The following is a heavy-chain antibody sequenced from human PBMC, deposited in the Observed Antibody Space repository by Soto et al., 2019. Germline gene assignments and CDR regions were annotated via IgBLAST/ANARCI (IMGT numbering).Heavy chain of an antibody. Sequence: PGGSLRLSCAASGFTFSSYAMSWVRQAPEKGLEWVSTTSGSGGSTYYADSVKGRFTISRDNSKNTVYLQMNSLRGEDTAVYYCAKDGAIAAADYFFDYWGQGSLVTVSS. CDR2: TSGSGGST. V-gene: IGHV3-23*01. CDR1: GFTFSSYA. J-gene: IGHJ4*02. D-gene: IGHD6-13*01. CDR3: AKDGAIAAADYFFDY.